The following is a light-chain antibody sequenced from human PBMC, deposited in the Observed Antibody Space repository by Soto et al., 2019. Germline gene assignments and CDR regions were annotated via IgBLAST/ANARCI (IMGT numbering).Light chain of an antibody. V-gene: IGLV2-14*01. CDR2: EVR. Sequence: QSALTQPASVSGAPGQSITIFCAGTMRDIGAYNLVSWYQQHPGRAPQLIIYEVRNRPSCSSFRFSGSKSGNTASLTISGLHAEDEADYYCSSFTSRSSLIFGGGTKLTVL. CDR3: SSFTSRSSLI. CDR1: MRDIGAYNL. J-gene: IGLJ2*01.